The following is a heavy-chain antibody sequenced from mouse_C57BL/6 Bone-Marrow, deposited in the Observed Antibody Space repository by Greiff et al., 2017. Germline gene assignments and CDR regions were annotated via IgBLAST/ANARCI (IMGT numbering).Heavy chain of an antibody. D-gene: IGHD2-1*01. J-gene: IGHJ4*01. V-gene: IGHV1-52*01. CDR3: ARGLWYPYYAMTT. CDR1: GYTFTSYW. CDR2: IDPSDSET. Sequence: QQSCKASGYTFTSYWMHWVKQRPIQGLEWIGNIDPSDSETHYNQKFKDKATLTVDKSSSTAYMQLSSLTSEDSAVYYRARGLWYPYYAMTTGVKEPQSPSPQ.